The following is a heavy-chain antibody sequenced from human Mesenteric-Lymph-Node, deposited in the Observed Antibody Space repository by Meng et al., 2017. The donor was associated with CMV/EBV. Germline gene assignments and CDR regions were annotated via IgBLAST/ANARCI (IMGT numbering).Heavy chain of an antibody. D-gene: IGHD3-10*01. CDR2: TYYRSSWFH. CDR1: GDNVASNTAA. Sequence: SCAISGDNVASNTAAWNWIRLSPSRGLEWLGRTYYRSSWFHDYAPPLKGRITFTPDSSKNQVSLHLNSVTPEDTSVYYCARDRGDHYGMDVWGQGTTVTVSS. J-gene: IGHJ6*02. CDR3: ARDRGDHYGMDV. V-gene: IGHV6-1*01.